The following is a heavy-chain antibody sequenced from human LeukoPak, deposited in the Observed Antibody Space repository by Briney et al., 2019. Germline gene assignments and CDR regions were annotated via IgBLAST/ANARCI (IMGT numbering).Heavy chain of an antibody. J-gene: IGHJ4*02. CDR1: GYSFTSYW. CDR3: ARQFGSLGSSSSSDY. D-gene: IGHD6-13*01. CDR2: IYPGDSDT. V-gene: IGHV5-51*01. Sequence: GESLKISCKGSGYSFTSYWIGWVRQLPGKGLEWMGIIYPGDSDTRYSPSFQGQVTISADKSISTAYLQWSSLKASDTAMYYCARQFGSLGSSSSSDYWGQGTLVTVSS.